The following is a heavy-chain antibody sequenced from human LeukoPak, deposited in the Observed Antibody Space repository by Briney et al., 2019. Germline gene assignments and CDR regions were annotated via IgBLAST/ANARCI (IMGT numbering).Heavy chain of an antibody. V-gene: IGHV3-48*01. D-gene: IGHD2-2*01. CDR1: GFTFSSYS. Sequence: GGSLRLSCAASGFTFSSYSMSWVRQAPGKGLEWVSYISSGSSTIYHADSVKGRFTISRDNAKNSLYLQMNSLRAEDTAVYYCAREDIVVVPAADQYNIHYYYYMDVWGKGTTVTVSS. CDR3: AREDIVVVPAADQYNIHYYYYMDV. J-gene: IGHJ6*03. CDR2: ISSGSSTI.